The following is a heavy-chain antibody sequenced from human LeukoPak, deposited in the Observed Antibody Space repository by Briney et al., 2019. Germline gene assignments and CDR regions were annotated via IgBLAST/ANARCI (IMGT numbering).Heavy chain of an antibody. CDR3: AKAHNYYYDSSGHPYYFDY. J-gene: IGHJ4*02. D-gene: IGHD3-22*01. CDR1: GFTFDDYA. Sequence: PGGSLRLSCAASGFTFDDYAMHWVRQAPGKGLEWVSGISWNSGNIGYADSVKGRFTISRDNAKNSLYLQMNSLRAEDTALYYCAKAHNYYYDSSGHPYYFDYWGQGTLVTVSS. V-gene: IGHV3-9*01. CDR2: ISWNSGNI.